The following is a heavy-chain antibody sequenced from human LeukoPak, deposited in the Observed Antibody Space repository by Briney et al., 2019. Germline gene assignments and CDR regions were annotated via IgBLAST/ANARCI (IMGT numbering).Heavy chain of an antibody. V-gene: IGHV1-2*02. CDR3: ARGYCSSTSCAPDLDY. Sequence: ASVKVSCKVSGYTLTELSMHWVRQAPGQGLEWMGWINPNSGGTNYAQKFQGRVTMTRDTSISTAYMELSRLRSGDTAVYYCARGYCSSTSCAPDLDYWGQGTLVTVSS. CDR2: INPNSGGT. D-gene: IGHD2-2*01. J-gene: IGHJ4*02. CDR1: GYTLTELS.